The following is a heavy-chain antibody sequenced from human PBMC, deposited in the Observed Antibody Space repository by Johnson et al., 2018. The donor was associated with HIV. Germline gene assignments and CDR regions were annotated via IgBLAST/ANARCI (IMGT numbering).Heavy chain of an antibody. Sequence: QVQLVESGGGLVKPGGSLRLSCVASGFTFSDYYMTWIRQAPGKGLEWVSYISGSGGTIYSADSVQGRFTISRDNARNSLYLQMNSLRVEDTAVYYCARSKDCSGGSCPDACDIWGQGTMVIVSS. D-gene: IGHD2-15*01. CDR2: ISGSGGTI. J-gene: IGHJ3*02. CDR1: GFTFSDYY. V-gene: IGHV3-11*04. CDR3: ARSKDCSGGSCPDACDI.